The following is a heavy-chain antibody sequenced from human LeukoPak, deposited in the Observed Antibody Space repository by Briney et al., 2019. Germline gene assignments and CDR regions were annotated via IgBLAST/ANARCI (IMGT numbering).Heavy chain of an antibody. V-gene: IGHV3-23*01. Sequence: PGGSLRLPCAASGFTFSTYAINWVRQAPGKGLEWISAISQSGNTIYYADSVKGRFIISRDNSKNTLYLQLNSLRAEDTAVYYCARVDTSHLRYFDSWGQGTLVTVSS. CDR3: ARVDTSHLRYFDS. D-gene: IGHD3-16*01. CDR2: ISQSGNTI. CDR1: GFTFSTYA. J-gene: IGHJ4*02.